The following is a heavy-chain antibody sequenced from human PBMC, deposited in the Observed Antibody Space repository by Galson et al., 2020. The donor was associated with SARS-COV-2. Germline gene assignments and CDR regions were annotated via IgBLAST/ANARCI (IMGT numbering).Heavy chain of an antibody. Sequence: SQTLSLTCAVYGGSFSGYYWSWIRQPPGKGLEWIGEINHSGSTNYNPSLKSRVTISVDTSKNQFSLKLSSVTAADTAVYYCARGEAVGATSNWFDPWGQGTLVTVSS. J-gene: IGHJ5*02. CDR3: ARGEAVGATSNWFDP. CDR2: INHSGST. CDR1: GGSFSGYY. D-gene: IGHD1-26*01. V-gene: IGHV4-34*01.